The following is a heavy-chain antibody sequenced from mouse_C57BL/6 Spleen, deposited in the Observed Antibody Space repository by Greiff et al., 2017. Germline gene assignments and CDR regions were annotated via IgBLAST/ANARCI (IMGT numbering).Heavy chain of an antibody. CDR3: AREDWAHYYAMDY. D-gene: IGHD4-1*01. Sequence: VQLQQPGTELVKPGASVKLSCKASGYTFTSYWMHWVKQRPGQGLEWIGNINPSNGGTNYNEKFKSKATLTVAKSSSTAYMQLSSLTSEDSAVYYCAREDWAHYYAMDYWGQGTSVTVSS. CDR1: GYTFTSYW. V-gene: IGHV1-53*01. CDR2: INPSNGGT. J-gene: IGHJ4*01.